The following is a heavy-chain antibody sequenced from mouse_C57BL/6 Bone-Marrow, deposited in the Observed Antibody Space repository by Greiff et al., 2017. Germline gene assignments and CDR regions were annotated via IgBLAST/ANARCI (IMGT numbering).Heavy chain of an antibody. V-gene: IGHV7-3*01. Sequence: EVHLVESGGGLVQPGGSLSLSCAASGFTFTDYYMSWVRQPPGKALEWLGFIRNKANGYTTEYSASVKGRFTISRDNSQRILYLQMNALLAEDSATYYCGRWRDGPFDYWGQGTTLTVSS. D-gene: IGHD2-3*01. J-gene: IGHJ2*01. CDR1: GFTFTDYY. CDR3: GRWRDGPFDY. CDR2: IRNKANGYTT.